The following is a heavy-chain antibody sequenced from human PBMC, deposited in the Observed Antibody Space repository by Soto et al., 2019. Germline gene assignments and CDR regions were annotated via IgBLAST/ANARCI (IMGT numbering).Heavy chain of an antibody. CDR1: GFRFSNYG. CDR3: TKDGDSYDFAFDK. Sequence: EVQLLESGGGLVQPGGSLRLSCATSGFRFSNYGMNWVRQAPGKGLEWVSGITKTGRSTFIADSVRGRFTISRDNLKNIMYLQMNSLRVDDTALYYCTKDGDSYDFAFDKWGQGTMVTVTS. V-gene: IGHV3-23*01. J-gene: IGHJ3*02. D-gene: IGHD3-3*01. CDR2: ITKTGRST.